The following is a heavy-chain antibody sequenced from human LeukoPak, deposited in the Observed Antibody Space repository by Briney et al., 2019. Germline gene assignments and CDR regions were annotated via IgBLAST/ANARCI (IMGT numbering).Heavy chain of an antibody. J-gene: IGHJ4*02. V-gene: IGHV4-39*01. CDR3: ASQVSMGRGAFHSDY. D-gene: IGHD3-10*01. CDR2: IYYSGST. CDR1: GDSISSSNYY. Sequence: SETLSLTCTVSGDSISSSNYYWAWIRQPPGKGLEWVATIYYSGSTYYNPSLKSRVTIIVDTSKNQFSLRLSSVTAADTAVFYCASQVSMGRGAFHSDYWGQGTLVTVSS.